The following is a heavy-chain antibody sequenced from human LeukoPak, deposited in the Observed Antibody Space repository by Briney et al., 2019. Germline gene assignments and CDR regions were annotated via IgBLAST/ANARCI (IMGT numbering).Heavy chain of an antibody. D-gene: IGHD1-26*01. Sequence: GGSLRLSCAASGFTVSSNDMSWVRQAPGKGLEWVSLIYSGRSTYYSDSVKGRFIISRDNSKNTLYLQMNSLRAEDTAVYYCARYSGTFSNSYFDCWGQGTLVTVSS. CDR2: IYSGRST. CDR3: ARYSGTFSNSYFDC. V-gene: IGHV3-66*01. J-gene: IGHJ4*02. CDR1: GFTVSSND.